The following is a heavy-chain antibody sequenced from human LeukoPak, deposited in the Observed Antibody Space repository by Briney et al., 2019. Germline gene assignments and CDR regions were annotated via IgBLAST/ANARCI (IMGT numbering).Heavy chain of an antibody. CDR3: AREGGYPPYYYYYYMDV. Sequence: GGSLRLSCAASGFTFSSYWMSWVRQAPRKGLEWVANIKQDGSEKYYVDSVKGRFTISRDNAKNSLYLQMNSLRAEDTAVYYCAREGGYPPYYYYYYMDVWGKGTTVTVSS. CDR2: IKQDGSEK. V-gene: IGHV3-7*01. J-gene: IGHJ6*03. CDR1: GFTFSSYW. D-gene: IGHD3-22*01.